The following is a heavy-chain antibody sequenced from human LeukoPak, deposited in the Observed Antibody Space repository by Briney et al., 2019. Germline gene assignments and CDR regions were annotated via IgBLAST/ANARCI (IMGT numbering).Heavy chain of an antibody. CDR2: INHSGST. J-gene: IGHJ5*02. CDR1: GGSFSGYF. Sequence: KPSETLSLTCAVYGGSFSGYFWSWIRQPPGKGLEWIGEINHSGSTNYNPSLKIRVTISVDTSNNQFSLKLSSVTAAGTAVYYCARGGGYNWFDPWGQGTLVTVSS. V-gene: IGHV4-34*01. CDR3: ARGGGYNWFDP.